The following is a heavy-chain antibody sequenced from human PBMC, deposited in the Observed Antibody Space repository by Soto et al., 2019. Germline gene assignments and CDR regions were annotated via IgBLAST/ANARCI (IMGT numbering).Heavy chain of an antibody. CDR3: AMAGNYRYFDA. V-gene: IGHV4-61*08. Sequence: QVQLQESGPGLVTPSETLSLTCTVSGGTVSSGGYYWSWIRQPPGKGMEWIGYISSRGSANYNPSLKSRITISVDTSKNQFPLKLTAFTAADTALYYCAMAGNYRYFDAWGQGTLVTVDS. D-gene: IGHD1-7*01. CDR1: GGTVSSGGYY. J-gene: IGHJ4*02. CDR2: ISSRGSA.